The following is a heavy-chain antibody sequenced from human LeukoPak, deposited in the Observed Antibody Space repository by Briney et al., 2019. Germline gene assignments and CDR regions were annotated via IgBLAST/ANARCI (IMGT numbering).Heavy chain of an antibody. V-gene: IGHV1-46*01. Sequence: ASVKVSCKASGYTFTSYGISWVRQAPGQGLEWMGIINPSGGSTSYAQKFQGRVTMTRDMSTSTVYMELSSLRSEDTAVYYCARDSIAVAGPTDAFDIWGQGTMVTVSS. J-gene: IGHJ3*02. CDR1: GYTFTSYG. CDR3: ARDSIAVAGPTDAFDI. CDR2: INPSGGST. D-gene: IGHD6-19*01.